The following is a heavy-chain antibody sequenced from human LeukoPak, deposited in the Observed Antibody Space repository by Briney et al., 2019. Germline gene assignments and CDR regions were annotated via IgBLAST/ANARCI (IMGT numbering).Heavy chain of an antibody. J-gene: IGHJ4*02. Sequence: ASVKVSCKASGYTFTSYGISWVRQAPGQGLEWMGWISAYNGNTNYAQKLQGRVTMTTDTSTSTACMELRSLRSDDTAVYYCARDKGIAAAVDFDYWGQGTLVTVSS. CDR3: ARDKGIAAAVDFDY. CDR2: ISAYNGNT. D-gene: IGHD6-13*01. V-gene: IGHV1-18*01. CDR1: GYTFTSYG.